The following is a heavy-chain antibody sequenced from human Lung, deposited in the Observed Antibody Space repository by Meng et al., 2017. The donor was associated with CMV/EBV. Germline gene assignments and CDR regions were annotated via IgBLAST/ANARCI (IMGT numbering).Heavy chain of an antibody. CDR1: GFTVSSNY. Sequence: GGSLRLXXAASGFTVSSNYMSWVRQAPGKGLEWVSVIYSGGSTYYADSVKGRFTISRDNSKNTLYLQMNSLRAEDTAVYYCHEYSSSSGDDAFDIWGQGTXVTVSS. J-gene: IGHJ3*02. CDR2: IYSGGST. V-gene: IGHV3-66*02. D-gene: IGHD6-6*01. CDR3: HEYSSSSGDDAFDI.